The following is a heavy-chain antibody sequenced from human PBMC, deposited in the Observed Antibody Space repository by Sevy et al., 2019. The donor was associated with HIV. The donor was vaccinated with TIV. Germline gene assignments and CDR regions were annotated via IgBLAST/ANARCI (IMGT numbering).Heavy chain of an antibody. Sequence: SETLSLTCSVSGDSITSNNYYWGWIRQPPGKGLEWIGSIYHSGNTYYNPSLKSRVTVSVDTSRSHFSLKVTSVAASDTAVYFCANQPGYRSTYYGFSLSRTFDSWGPGTLVTVSS. CDR1: GDSITSNNYY. J-gene: IGHJ4*02. V-gene: IGHV4-39*01. CDR2: IYHSGNT. CDR3: ANQPGYRSTYYGFSLSRTFDS. D-gene: IGHD6-19*01.